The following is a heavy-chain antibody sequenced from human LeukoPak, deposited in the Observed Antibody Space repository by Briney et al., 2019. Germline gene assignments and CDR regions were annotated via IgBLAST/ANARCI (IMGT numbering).Heavy chain of an antibody. J-gene: IGHJ5*02. D-gene: IGHD6-19*01. CDR3: ARGLVYSSGWYGFDP. Sequence: ASVKVSCKASGYTFTSYGISWVRQAPGQGLEWMGWISAYNGNTNYAQKLQGRVTMTTDTSTSTAYLELRSLRSDDTAVYYCARGLVYSSGWYGFDPWGQGTLVTVSS. V-gene: IGHV1-18*01. CDR2: ISAYNGNT. CDR1: GYTFTSYG.